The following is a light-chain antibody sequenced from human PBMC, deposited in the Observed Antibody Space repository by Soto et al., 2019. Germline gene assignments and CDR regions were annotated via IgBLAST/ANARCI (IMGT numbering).Light chain of an antibody. CDR1: HSISSTF. Sequence: EILLTQTPGTLSLSPGESATLSCRAIHSISSTFVAWYQQKPGQAPRLLIYAASSRETGIPARFNGSGSGTDFTLTISSLEPEDFAVYYCQQRSNWPSITFGQGTRLEIK. J-gene: IGKJ5*01. CDR3: QQRSNWPSIT. V-gene: IGKV3D-20*02. CDR2: AAS.